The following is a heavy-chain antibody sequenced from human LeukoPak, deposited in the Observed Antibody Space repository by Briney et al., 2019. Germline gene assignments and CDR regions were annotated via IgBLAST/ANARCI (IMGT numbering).Heavy chain of an antibody. CDR2: IRFDGTTE. Sequence: GGSLRLSCAASGFTFSSNGMHWVRQAPGKGLEWVAFIRFDGTTEYYPDSVRGRFTISRDNSKNTLYLQMNSLRAEDTAVYYCAREMSIAAAFDYWGQGTLVTVSS. V-gene: IGHV3-30*02. D-gene: IGHD6-13*01. J-gene: IGHJ4*02. CDR3: AREMSIAAAFDY. CDR1: GFTFSSNG.